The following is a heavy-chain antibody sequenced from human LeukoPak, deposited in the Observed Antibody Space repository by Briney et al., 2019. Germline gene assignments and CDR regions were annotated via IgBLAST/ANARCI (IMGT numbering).Heavy chain of an antibody. V-gene: IGHV4-61*02. CDR2: IYTSGST. Sequence: SETLSLTCTVSGGSISSGSYYWSWIRQPAGKGLEWIGRIYTSGSTNYNPSLKSRVTISVDTSKNQFSLKLSSVTAADTAVYYCARASRGHDYWGQGTLVTVSS. J-gene: IGHJ4*02. D-gene: IGHD3-10*01. CDR3: ARASRGHDY. CDR1: GGSISSGSYY.